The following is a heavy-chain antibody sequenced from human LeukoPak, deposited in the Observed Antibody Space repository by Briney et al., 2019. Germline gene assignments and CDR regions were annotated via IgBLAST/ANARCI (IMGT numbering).Heavy chain of an antibody. CDR2: INPNSGGT. V-gene: IGHV1-2*02. CDR3: ARGSGSAVYYPFDN. D-gene: IGHD3-10*01. Sequence: ASVKVSCKASGYTFTDYYIHWVRQAPGQGLDWMEWINPNSGGTHYAQKFQGRVTMARDTSISTAYMELSRLRSDDTAVYYCARGSGSAVYYPFDNWGQGTLVTVSS. J-gene: IGHJ4*02. CDR1: GYTFTDYY.